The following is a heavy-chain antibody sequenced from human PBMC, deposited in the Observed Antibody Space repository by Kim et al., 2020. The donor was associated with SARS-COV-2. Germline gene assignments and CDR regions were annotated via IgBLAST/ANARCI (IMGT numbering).Heavy chain of an antibody. Sequence: NYNPSLQSRVTISVDTSKNQFSLKMSTVTAADTAVYYWARHEWRLQPFDYWGQGTLVTVSS. J-gene: IGHJ4*02. V-gene: IGHV4-59*08. D-gene: IGHD6-25*01. CDR3: ARHEWRLQPFDY.